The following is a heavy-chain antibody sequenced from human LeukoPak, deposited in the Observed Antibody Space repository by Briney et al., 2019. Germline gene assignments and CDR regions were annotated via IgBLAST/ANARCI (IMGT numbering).Heavy chain of an antibody. CDR3: SRMIYCSGGSCSSDY. V-gene: IGHV3-49*04. J-gene: IGHJ4*02. Sequence: PGGSLRLSCTASGFTFGDYAMTWVRQAPGKGLEWVGFIRSKAYGGTAEYAASVKGRFTISRDDSKSIAYLQMNSLETEDTAVYFCSRMIYCSGGSCSSDYGGQGTLLSVSS. D-gene: IGHD2-15*01. CDR1: GFTFGDYA. CDR2: IRSKAYGGTA.